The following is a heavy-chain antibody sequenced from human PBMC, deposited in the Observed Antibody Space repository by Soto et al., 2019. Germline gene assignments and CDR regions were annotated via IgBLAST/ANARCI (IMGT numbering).Heavy chain of an antibody. V-gene: IGHV4-34*01. CDR1: GGSFSGYY. D-gene: IGHD3-3*01. J-gene: IGHJ6*03. Sequence: TCAVYGGSFSGYYWSWIRQPPGKGLEWIGEINHSGSTNYNPSLKSRVTISVDTSKNQFSLKLSSVAAADTAVYYCAREWHDFWSGYHRDYYYMDVWGKGTTVTVSS. CDR3: AREWHDFWSGYHRDYYYMDV. CDR2: INHSGST.